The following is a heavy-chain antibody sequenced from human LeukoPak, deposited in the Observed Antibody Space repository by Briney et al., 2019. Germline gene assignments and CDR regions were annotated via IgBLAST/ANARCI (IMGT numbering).Heavy chain of an antibody. D-gene: IGHD1-1*01. CDR2: INPSDSDT. J-gene: IGHJ4*02. CDR3: ARAWNSDY. Sequence: GESLKISCKCSGYSFTNYWIAWVRQMPGRGLEWMVIINPSDSDTRYSPSFQGQVTISADKSISTAYLQWSSLKASDSAMYYCARAWNSDYWGQGTLVTVSS. CDR1: GYSFTNYW. V-gene: IGHV5-51*01.